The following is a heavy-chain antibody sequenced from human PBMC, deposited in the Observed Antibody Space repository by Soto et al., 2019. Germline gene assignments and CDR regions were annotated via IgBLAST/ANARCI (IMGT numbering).Heavy chain of an antibody. CDR2: ITTYNGNR. V-gene: IGHV1-18*01. CDR3: ARDAQPKGVGVDGASGY. CDR1: GYTFKNYG. Sequence: QVQLVQSGPEVKNPGASVKVSCKASGYTFKNYGIKWVRQAPGQGLEWVGWITTYNGNRYSAEKFQGRVTMTTDTSTSTTYMELRSLTSDDAGVYYCARDAQPKGVGVDGASGYWGQGTLVTASS. D-gene: IGHD3-3*01. J-gene: IGHJ4*02.